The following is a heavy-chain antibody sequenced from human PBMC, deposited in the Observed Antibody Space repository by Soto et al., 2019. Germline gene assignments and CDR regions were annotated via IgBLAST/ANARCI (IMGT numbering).Heavy chain of an antibody. D-gene: IGHD2-8*01. J-gene: IGHJ4*02. CDR3: VGLYGSRPDY. V-gene: IGHV1-69*06. Sequence: SVKVSCKASGGTFSSYAISWVRQAPGQGLEWMGGIIPIFGTANYAQKFQGRVTITADKSTSTAYMELSSLRSEVTAVYYCVGLYGSRPDYWGQGTLVTVSS. CDR1: GGTFSSYA. CDR2: IIPIFGTA.